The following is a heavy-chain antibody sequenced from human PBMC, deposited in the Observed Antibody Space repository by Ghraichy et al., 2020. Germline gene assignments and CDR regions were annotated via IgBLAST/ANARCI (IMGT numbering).Heavy chain of an antibody. CDR3: ARANYLYSSGWYRNNYWYFDL. Sequence: SETLSLTCAVYGGSFSGYYWSWIRQPPGKGLEWIGEINHSGSTNYNPSLKSRVTISVDTSKNQFSLKLSSVTAADTAVYYCARANYLYSSGWYRNNYWYFDLWGRGTLVTVSS. CDR2: INHSGST. J-gene: IGHJ2*01. CDR1: GGSFSGYY. D-gene: IGHD6-19*01. V-gene: IGHV4-34*01.